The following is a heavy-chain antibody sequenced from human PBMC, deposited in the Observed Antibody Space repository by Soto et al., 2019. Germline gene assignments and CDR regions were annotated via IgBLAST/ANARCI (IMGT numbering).Heavy chain of an antibody. CDR3: AKDPPGSWAHS. V-gene: IGHV3-53*01. D-gene: IGHD1-26*01. CDR1: GLSVSTNY. J-gene: IGHJ4*02. CDR2: IYAGGTT. Sequence: PGGSLRLSCAASGLSVSTNYMSWVRQAPGKGLEWVSIIYAGGTTYYADSVKGRFTISRDISKNTVYLQMNSLRADDTAMYLCAKDPPGSWAHSWDQGTLVTVSS.